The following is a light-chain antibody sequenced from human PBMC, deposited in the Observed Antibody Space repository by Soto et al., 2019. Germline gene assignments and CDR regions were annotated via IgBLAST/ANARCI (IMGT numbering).Light chain of an antibody. Sequence: QSALTQPRSVSGPPGQSVSISCSATSSDVGTYNYVSWYQQHPGKAPKLMIYDVSKRPSGVPDRFSGSKSGNTASLTISGLQAEDEADYYCCSYAGGYTHAVFGGGTKLTVL. V-gene: IGLV2-11*01. J-gene: IGLJ2*01. CDR3: CSYAGGYTHAV. CDR2: DVS. CDR1: SSDVGTYNY.